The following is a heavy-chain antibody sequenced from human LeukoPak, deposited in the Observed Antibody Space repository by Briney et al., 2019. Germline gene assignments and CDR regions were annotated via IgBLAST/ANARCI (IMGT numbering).Heavy chain of an antibody. CDR1: GFSFSSYW. J-gene: IGHJ4*02. D-gene: IGHD3-3*01. Sequence: GGSLRLSCAASGFSFSSYWMSWVRQAPGKGLEWVANIKIDGSEKYYVDSVKGRFTISRDNAKNSLYLQMNSLRAEDTAVYYCARTIFGVVIRGYFDYWGQGTQVTVSS. CDR2: IKIDGSEK. CDR3: ARTIFGVVIRGYFDY. V-gene: IGHV3-7*01.